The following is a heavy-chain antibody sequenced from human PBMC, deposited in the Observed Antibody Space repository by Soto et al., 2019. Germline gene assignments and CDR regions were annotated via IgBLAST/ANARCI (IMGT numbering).Heavy chain of an antibody. V-gene: IGHV3-11*06. CDR1: GFTFSDYY. CDR2: ISSSSSYT. J-gene: IGHJ6*02. CDR3: ARSIAAAENYYYYYGMDV. D-gene: IGHD6-13*01. Sequence: QVQLVESGGGLVKPGGSLRLSCAASGFTFSDYYMSWIRQAPGKGLEWVSYISSSSSYTNYADSVKGRFTISRDNAKKSLYLQMNSLRAEDTAVYYCARSIAAAENYYYYYGMDVWGQGTTVTVSS.